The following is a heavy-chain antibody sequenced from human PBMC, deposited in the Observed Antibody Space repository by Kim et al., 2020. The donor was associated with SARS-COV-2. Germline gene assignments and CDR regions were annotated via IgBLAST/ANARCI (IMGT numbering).Heavy chain of an antibody. D-gene: IGHD3-22*01. CDR2: SRNKVNIYST. CDR3: VRAGYYDYNRYYFDY. Sequence: GGSLRLSCAASGFTFSDHYMDWVRQAPGKGLEWVGRSRNKVNIYSTEYAASVKGRFTISRDDSKNSLDLHMNSLKTEETAMYYCVRAGYYDYNRYYFDYWGQGTLVTVSS. V-gene: IGHV3-72*01. J-gene: IGHJ4*02. CDR1: GFTFSDHY.